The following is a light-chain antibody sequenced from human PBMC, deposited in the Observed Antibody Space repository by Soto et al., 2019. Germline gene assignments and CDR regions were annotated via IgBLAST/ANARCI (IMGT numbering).Light chain of an antibody. Sequence: DIQMTQSPSTLSASVGDRVTITCRASQRISSWLAWYQQKPGKAPKLLIYEASILQSGAPSRFSGSGSGTEFTLSISSRQPDDFETYYCQHFLSYPLTFGGGTKVDI. CDR2: EAS. V-gene: IGKV1-5*03. CDR1: QRISSW. CDR3: QHFLSYPLT. J-gene: IGKJ4*01.